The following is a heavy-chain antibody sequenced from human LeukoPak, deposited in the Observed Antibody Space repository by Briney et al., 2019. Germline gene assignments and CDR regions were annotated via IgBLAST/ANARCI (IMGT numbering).Heavy chain of an antibody. Sequence: ASVKVSCKASGYTFTSYGISWVRQAPGQGLEWMGRIIPIFGTANYAQKFQGRVTITTDESTSTAYMELSSLRSEDTAVYYCARALYYYDSSGYYPGNFQHWGQGTLVTVSS. D-gene: IGHD3-22*01. CDR1: GYTFTSYG. J-gene: IGHJ1*01. V-gene: IGHV1-69*05. CDR2: IIPIFGTA. CDR3: ARALYYYDSSGYYPGNFQH.